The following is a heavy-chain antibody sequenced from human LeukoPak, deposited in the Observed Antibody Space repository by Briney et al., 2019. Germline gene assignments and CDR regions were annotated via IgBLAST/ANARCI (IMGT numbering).Heavy chain of an antibody. V-gene: IGHV4-30-4*01. CDR1: GGSISSGDYY. CDR2: IYYSGST. Sequence: SQTLSLTCTVSGGSISSGDYYRSWIRQPPGKGLEWIGYIYYSGSTYYNPSLKGRVTISVDTSKNQFSLKLSSVTAADTAVYYCARVTTVLAFDIWGQGTMVTVSS. J-gene: IGHJ3*02. D-gene: IGHD1-1*01. CDR3: ARVTTVLAFDI.